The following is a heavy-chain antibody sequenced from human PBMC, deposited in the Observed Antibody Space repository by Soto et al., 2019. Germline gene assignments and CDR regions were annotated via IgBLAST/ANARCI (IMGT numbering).Heavy chain of an antibody. V-gene: IGHV3-30-3*01. CDR2: ISYDGSNK. CDR3: ARERLTVPDY. CDR1: GFTFSSYA. Sequence: QVQLVESGGGVVQPGRSLRLSCAASGFTFSSYAMHWVRQAPGKGLEWVAVISYDGSNKYYADSVKGRFTVSRDNSKNTLYLQMNSLRGEDTAGYSCARERLTVPDYWGQGTLVTVSS. D-gene: IGHD3-9*01. J-gene: IGHJ4*02.